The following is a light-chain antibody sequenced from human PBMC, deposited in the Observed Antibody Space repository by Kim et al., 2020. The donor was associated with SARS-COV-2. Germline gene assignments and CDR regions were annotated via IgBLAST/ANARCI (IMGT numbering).Light chain of an antibody. CDR3: ETWDSSLSAVL. Sequence: GEKVTISCSGSSSNIGNNYVSWYQQVPGTSPKLLIFDNNRRPSGIPDRFSGSKSGTSATLGITGLQTGDEADYYCETWDSSLSAVLFGGGTQLTVL. J-gene: IGLJ2*01. CDR1: SSNIGNNY. CDR2: DNN. V-gene: IGLV1-51*01.